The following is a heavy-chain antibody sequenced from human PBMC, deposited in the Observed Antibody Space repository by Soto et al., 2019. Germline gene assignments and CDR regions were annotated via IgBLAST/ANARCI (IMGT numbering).Heavy chain of an antibody. CDR3: AGITRGPSWGWFDH. CDR1: RGSISSYY. CDR2: ITHSGTT. V-gene: IGHV4-59*01. D-gene: IGHD6-13*01. J-gene: IGHJ5*02. Sequence: QMQLQESGPGLVKPSETLSLACTVSRGSISSYYWSWFRQTPGKGLEWIGYITHSGTTKYNPPLESWVLFLIDSSSQAFSLRLFSATAAETAVYYFAGITRGPSWGWFDHWGKGFLFSVSS.